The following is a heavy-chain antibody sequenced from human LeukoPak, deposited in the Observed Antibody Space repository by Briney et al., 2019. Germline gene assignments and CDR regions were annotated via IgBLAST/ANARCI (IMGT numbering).Heavy chain of an antibody. CDR1: GFTFSSYA. J-gene: IGHJ4*02. CDR3: AKPALIVGATLYFDY. V-gene: IGHV3-23*01. Sequence: GGSLRLSCAASGFTFSSYAMSWVRQAPGKGLEWVSAISGSGGSTYYADSVKGRFTISRDNSKNTLCLQMNSLRAEDTAVYYCAKPALIVGATLYFDYWGQGTLVTVSS. CDR2: ISGSGGST. D-gene: IGHD1-26*01.